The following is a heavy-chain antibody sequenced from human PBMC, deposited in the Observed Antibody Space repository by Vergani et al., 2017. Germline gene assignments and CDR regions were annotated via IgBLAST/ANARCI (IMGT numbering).Heavy chain of an antibody. J-gene: IGHJ6*02. CDR3: ARDRVDKVATTTDYYYYYGIDV. Sequence: EVQLVESGGGLVQPGGSLRLSCAASGFTVSSNYMSWVRQAPGKGLEWVSVIYSGGSTYYADSVKRRFTISRHNSKNTLYLQMNSLRAEDTAVYYCARDRVDKVATTTDYYYYYGIDVWGQGTTVTVSS. V-gene: IGHV3-53*04. CDR2: IYSGGST. CDR1: GFTVSSNY. D-gene: IGHD5-12*01.